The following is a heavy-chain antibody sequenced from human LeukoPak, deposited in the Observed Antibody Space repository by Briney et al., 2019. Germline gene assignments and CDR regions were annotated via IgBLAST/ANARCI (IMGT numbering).Heavy chain of an antibody. Sequence: SETLSLTCTVSGGSISSGSYYWSWIRQPAGKGLEWIGRIYTSGSTNYNPSLKSRVTISVDTSKNQFSLQLNSVTPEDTAVYYCARSLWFGELFVNWFDPWGQGTLVTVSS. V-gene: IGHV4-61*02. D-gene: IGHD3-10*01. CDR3: ARSLWFGELFVNWFDP. CDR2: IYTSGST. CDR1: GGSISSGSYY. J-gene: IGHJ5*02.